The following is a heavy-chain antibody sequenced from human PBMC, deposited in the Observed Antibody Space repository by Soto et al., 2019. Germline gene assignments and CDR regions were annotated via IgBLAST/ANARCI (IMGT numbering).Heavy chain of an antibody. CDR3: TRTKTNQNAEYFEY. CDR2: INPSGVST. Sequence: QVQLVQSGAEVTEPGASVKVSCKASGFTFTWYYMHWVRQAPGQGLEWMGIINPSGVSTSYAQKFQGRVTMTRDTSTSTVYMELSSLRSEDTAVYYCTRTKTNQNAEYFEYWGQGTLVTVSS. CDR1: GFTFTWYY. J-gene: IGHJ1*01. V-gene: IGHV1-46*03.